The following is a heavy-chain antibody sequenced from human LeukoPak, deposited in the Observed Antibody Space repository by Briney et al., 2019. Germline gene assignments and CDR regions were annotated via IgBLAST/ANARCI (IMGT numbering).Heavy chain of an antibody. CDR2: ISWNSGSI. J-gene: IGHJ4*02. V-gene: IGHV3-9*01. Sequence: GGSLRLSCAASGFTFDDYAMHWVRQAPGKGLEWVSGISWNSGSIGYADSVKGRFTISRDNAKNSLYLQMNSLRAEDTALYYCAKDLELEDYWGQGDLVTVSS. CDR1: GFTFDDYA. CDR3: AKDLELEDY. D-gene: IGHD1-7*01.